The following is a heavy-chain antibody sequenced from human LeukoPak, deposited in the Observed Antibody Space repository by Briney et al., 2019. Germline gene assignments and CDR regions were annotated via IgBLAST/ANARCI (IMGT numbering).Heavy chain of an antibody. J-gene: IGHJ4*02. Sequence: GGSLRLSCAASGFTFSSYAMSWVRQAPGKGLEWVSTISGGGSTYYTDSVKGRFTISRDNSKNTLYLQMNSLRAEDTAVYYCAKEWGSSGWPIDYWGQGTLVTVSS. CDR1: GFTFSSYA. CDR3: AKEWGSSGWPIDY. V-gene: IGHV3-23*01. D-gene: IGHD6-19*01. CDR2: ISGGGST.